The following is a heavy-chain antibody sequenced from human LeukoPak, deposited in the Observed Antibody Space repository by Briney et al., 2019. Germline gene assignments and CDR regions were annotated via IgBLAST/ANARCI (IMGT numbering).Heavy chain of an antibody. D-gene: IGHD3-22*01. J-gene: IGHJ5*02. CDR2: IILIFGTA. CDR1: GGTFSSYA. Sequence: GASVKVSCKASGGTFSSYAISWVRQAPGQGLEWMGGIILIFGTANYAQKFQGRVTITTDESTSTAYMELSSLRSEDTAVYYCARTDYYDSSGYYPWGQGTLVTVSS. CDR3: ARTDYYDSSGYYP. V-gene: IGHV1-69*05.